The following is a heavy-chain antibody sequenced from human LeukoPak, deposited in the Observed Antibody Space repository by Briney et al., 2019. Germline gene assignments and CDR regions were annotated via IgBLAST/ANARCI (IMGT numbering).Heavy chain of an antibody. CDR2: IIPIFGTA. Sequence: SVKVSCKASGYTFSSYAISWVRQAPGQGLEWMGGIIPIFGTANYTQKFQGRVTITADKSTSTAYMELSSLRSEDTAVYYCARVVSSGYYQYYFDYWGQGTLVTVSS. V-gene: IGHV1-69*06. CDR3: ARVVSSGYYQYYFDY. J-gene: IGHJ4*02. D-gene: IGHD3-22*01. CDR1: GYTFSSYA.